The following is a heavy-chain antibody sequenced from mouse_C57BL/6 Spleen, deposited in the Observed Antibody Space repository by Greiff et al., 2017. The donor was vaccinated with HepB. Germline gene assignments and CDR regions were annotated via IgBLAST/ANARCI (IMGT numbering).Heavy chain of an antibody. D-gene: IGHD1-1*02. CDR3: ARHGNFDY. J-gene: IGHJ2*01. Sequence: EVMLVESGGGLVKPGGSLKLSCAASGFTFSSYTMSWVRQTPEKRLEWVATISGGGGNTYYPDSVKGRFTISRDNAKNTLYLQMSSLRSEDTALYYCARHGNFDYWGQGTTLTVSS. CDR2: ISGGGGNT. V-gene: IGHV5-9*01. CDR1: GFTFSSYT.